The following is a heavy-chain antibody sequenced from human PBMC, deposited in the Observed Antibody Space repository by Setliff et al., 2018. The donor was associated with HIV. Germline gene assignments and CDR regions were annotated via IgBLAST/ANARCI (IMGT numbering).Heavy chain of an antibody. D-gene: IGHD3-22*01. J-gene: IGHJ4*02. CDR3: ASGEPYYYDSTGYSGNYFDY. Sequence: SETLSLTCAVSGGSISSSNWWSWVRQPPGKGLEWIGEIYHGGSTNYNPSLKSRVTISVDKSKNQFSLKLASVTAADTAVYYCASGEPYYYDSTGYSGNYFDYWGQGTLVT. V-gene: IGHV4-4*02. CDR1: GGSISSSNW. CDR2: IYHGGST.